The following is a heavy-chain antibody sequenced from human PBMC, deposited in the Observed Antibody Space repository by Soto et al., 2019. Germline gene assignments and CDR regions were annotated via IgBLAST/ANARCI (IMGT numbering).Heavy chain of an antibody. Sequence: SETLSLTCTVSGGSISSGGYYWSWIRQHPGKGLEWIGYIYYSGSTYYNPSLKSRVTISVDTSKNQFSLKLSSVTAADTAVYYCARDQKVAAGLFDPWGQGTLVTVSS. D-gene: IGHD2-15*01. CDR2: IYYSGST. CDR1: GGSISSGGYY. CDR3: ARDQKVAAGLFDP. J-gene: IGHJ5*02. V-gene: IGHV4-31*03.